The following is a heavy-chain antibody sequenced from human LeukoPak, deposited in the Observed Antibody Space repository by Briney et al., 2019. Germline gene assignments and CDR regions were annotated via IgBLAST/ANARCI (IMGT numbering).Heavy chain of an antibody. Sequence: GESLKISCKCSGYSFTTYWIGWMRQMPGRGLEWMGIIYPGDSDTRYSPSFQGQVTISADKSISTAYLQRSSLKASDTAMYYRARQFRDSSGYYSYYFDYWGQGTLVTVSS. D-gene: IGHD3-22*01. CDR2: IYPGDSDT. CDR1: GYSFTTYW. CDR3: ARQFRDSSGYYSYYFDY. J-gene: IGHJ4*02. V-gene: IGHV5-51*01.